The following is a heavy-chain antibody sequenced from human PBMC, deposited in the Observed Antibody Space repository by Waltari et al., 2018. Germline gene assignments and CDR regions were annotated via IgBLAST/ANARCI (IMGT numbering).Heavy chain of an antibody. V-gene: IGHV4-39*07. CDR1: GGSISSSSYY. Sequence: QLQLQESGPGLVKPSETLSLTCTVSGGSISSSSYYWGWIRQPPGKGLEWIGSIYYSGSTYYNPSLKSRVTISVDTSKNQFSLKLSSVTAADTAVYYCARSYGSGPHFDYWGQGTLVTVSS. CDR2: IYYSGST. J-gene: IGHJ4*02. D-gene: IGHD3-10*01. CDR3: ARSYGSGPHFDY.